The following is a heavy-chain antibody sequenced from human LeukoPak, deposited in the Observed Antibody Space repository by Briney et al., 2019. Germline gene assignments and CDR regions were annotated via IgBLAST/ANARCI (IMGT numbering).Heavy chain of an antibody. CDR3: ARVMYSGSYYSVDY. Sequence: GGSLRLSCAASGHTFSSYSMNWVRQAPGKGLEWASYISSSSTTIYYADSVKGRLTISRDNAENSLYLQMNSLRDEDTAVYYCARVMYSGSYYSVDYWGQGTLVTVSS. D-gene: IGHD1-26*01. CDR2: ISSSSTTI. CDR1: GHTFSSYS. J-gene: IGHJ4*02. V-gene: IGHV3-48*02.